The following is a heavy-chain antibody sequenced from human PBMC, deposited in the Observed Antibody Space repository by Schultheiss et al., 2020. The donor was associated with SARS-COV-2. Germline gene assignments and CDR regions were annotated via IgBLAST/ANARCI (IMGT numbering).Heavy chain of an antibody. D-gene: IGHD3-3*01. Sequence: SVKVSCKASGGTFSSYTISWVRQAPGQGLEWMGRIIPILGIANYAQKFQGRVTITADKSTSTAYMELSSLRSEDTAVYYCARDQGGTYDFWTDYWGQGTLVTVSS. V-gene: IGHV1-69*04. CDR3: ARDQGGTYDFWTDY. CDR1: GGTFSSYT. J-gene: IGHJ4*02. CDR2: IIPILGIA.